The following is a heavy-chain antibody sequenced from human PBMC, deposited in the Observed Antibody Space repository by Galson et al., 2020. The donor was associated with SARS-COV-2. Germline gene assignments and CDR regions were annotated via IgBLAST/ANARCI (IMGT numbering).Heavy chain of an antibody. V-gene: IGHV1-18*04. CDR3: AGSSDPGVVHSAFTYYYLREV. Sequence: ASVKVSCKASGYTFTTYGISWVRQAPGQGLEWMGRISPHNANTHYAQKFQGRVTMSAVTSTDTVYMELKSLNSDDTAVYYCAGSSDPGVVHSAFTYYYLREVWGQGTTVTVS. CDR2: ISPHNANT. J-gene: IGHJ6*02. D-gene: IGHD6-6*01. CDR1: GYTFTTYG.